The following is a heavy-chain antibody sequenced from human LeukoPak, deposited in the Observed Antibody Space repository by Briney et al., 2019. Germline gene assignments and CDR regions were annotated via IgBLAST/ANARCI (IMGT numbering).Heavy chain of an antibody. CDR2: INHSGST. D-gene: IGHD2-2*01. CDR1: GGSFSGYY. CDR3: ARPRVPAANSGFGY. J-gene: IGHJ4*02. Sequence: SETLSLTCAVYGGSFSGYYWSWIRQPPGKGLEWIGEINHSGSTNYNPSLKSRVTISVDTSKNQFSLKLSSVTAADTAVYYCARPRVPAANSGFGYWGQGTLVTVSS. V-gene: IGHV4-34*01.